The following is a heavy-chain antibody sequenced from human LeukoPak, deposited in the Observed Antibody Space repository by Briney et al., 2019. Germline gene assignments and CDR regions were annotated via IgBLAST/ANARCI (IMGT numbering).Heavy chain of an antibody. V-gene: IGHV1-18*01. CDR3: ARGGSLYRIDY. J-gene: IGHJ4*02. Sequence: ASVKVSCKSSGYTFTSYGIIWVRQAPGQGLEWMGWISAYNGNTNYAQNLRGRVTMTTDTSTNTAYMELRSLRSDDTAVYYCARGGSLYRIDYWGQGTLVTVSS. D-gene: IGHD3-16*02. CDR2: ISAYNGNT. CDR1: GYTFTSYG.